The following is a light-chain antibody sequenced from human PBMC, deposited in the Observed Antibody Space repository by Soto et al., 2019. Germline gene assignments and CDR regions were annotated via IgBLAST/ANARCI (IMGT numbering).Light chain of an antibody. V-gene: IGKV3-11*01. CDR2: DAS. Sequence: EIVLTQSPATLSLSPGERATLSCRASQSVSSYLAWYQQKPGQAPRPLIYDASNRATDIPARFSGSGSGTVFTLTISSLEPEDFSVYYCQQRSNWPPYTFGQGTKLEIK. J-gene: IGKJ2*01. CDR3: QQRSNWPPYT. CDR1: QSVSSY.